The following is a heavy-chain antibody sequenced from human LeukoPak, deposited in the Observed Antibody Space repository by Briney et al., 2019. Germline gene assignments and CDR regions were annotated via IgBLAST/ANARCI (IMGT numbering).Heavy chain of an antibody. CDR2: TYYSGST. D-gene: IGHD4-17*01. Sequence: SETLSFTCTVSGGSISYYYWSWIRQPPGKGLEWSGYTYYSGSTNYNPSLKSRVSISADTSKNQFSLKLSSVTAADTAVYYCARTGSTVTMLYPFDHWGQGTLVTVSS. CDR3: ARTGSTVTMLYPFDH. CDR1: GGSISYYY. J-gene: IGHJ4*02. V-gene: IGHV4-59*01.